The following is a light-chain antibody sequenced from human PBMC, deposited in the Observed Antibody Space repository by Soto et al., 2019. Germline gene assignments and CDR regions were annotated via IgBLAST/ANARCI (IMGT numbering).Light chain of an antibody. CDR1: QGIGNY. V-gene: IGKV1-33*01. Sequence: DIQMTQSPSALSASVGDRVTITCQASQGIGNYVNWYQQKSGKAPRLLIYDASTLETGVPSRSTGGGSETDFTFTLTSLQPLAVAAYYCHQYADSFYDFGGGTKTVIK. CDR2: DAS. J-gene: IGKJ4*01. CDR3: HQYADSFYD.